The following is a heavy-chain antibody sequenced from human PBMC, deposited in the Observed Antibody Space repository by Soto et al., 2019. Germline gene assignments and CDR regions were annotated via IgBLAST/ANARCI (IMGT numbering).Heavy chain of an antibody. Sequence: QTGGSLRLSCAASGFTFSSYWMHWVRQAPGKGLVWVSRINSDGSSTSYADSVKGRFTISRDNAKNTLYLQMNSLRAEDTAVYYCASKIEDDILTWNWLSPYYYYGMDVWGQGTTVTVSS. D-gene: IGHD3-9*01. CDR3: ASKIEDDILTWNWLSPYYYYGMDV. CDR2: INSDGSST. V-gene: IGHV3-74*01. CDR1: GFTFSSYW. J-gene: IGHJ6*02.